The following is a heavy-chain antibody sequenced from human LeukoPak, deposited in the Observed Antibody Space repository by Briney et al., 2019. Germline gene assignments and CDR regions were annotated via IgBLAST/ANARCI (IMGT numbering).Heavy chain of an antibody. Sequence: GGSLRLSCAASGFTFSSYAMHWVRQAPGKGLEWVAVISYDGSNKYYADSVKGRFTISRDNSKNTLYLQMNSLRAEDTAVYYCARDQLFGMTTVLRGGFDIWGQGTMVTVSS. J-gene: IGHJ3*02. CDR2: ISYDGSNK. V-gene: IGHV3-30-3*01. D-gene: IGHD4-23*01. CDR3: ARDQLFGMTTVLRGGFDI. CDR1: GFTFSSYA.